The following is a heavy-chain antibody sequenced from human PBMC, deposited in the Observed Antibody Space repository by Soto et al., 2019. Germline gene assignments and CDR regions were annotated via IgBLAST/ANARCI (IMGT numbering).Heavy chain of an antibody. CDR2: ISSSSGNTI. Sequence: GGSLRLSCAASGFTFSSYGMNWVRQAPGKGLEWVSYISSSSGNTIYYADSVKGRFTISRDNAKNSLYLQMSSLRAEDTALYYCARDLWDDLAGGESDYWGQGTLVTVSS. CDR3: ARDLWDDLAGGESDY. J-gene: IGHJ4*02. V-gene: IGHV3-48*01. D-gene: IGHD3-16*01. CDR1: GFTFSSYG.